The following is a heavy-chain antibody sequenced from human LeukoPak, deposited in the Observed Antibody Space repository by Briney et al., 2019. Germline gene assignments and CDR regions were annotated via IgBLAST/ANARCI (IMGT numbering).Heavy chain of an antibody. Sequence: PSETLSLTCAVYGGSFSGYYWSWIRQPPGKGLEWIGEINHSGSTNYNPSLKSRVTISVDTSKNQFSLKLSSVTAADTAVYYCAKDVRRGWFDPWGQGILVTVSS. CDR3: AKDVRRGWFDP. D-gene: IGHD1-26*01. J-gene: IGHJ5*02. CDR2: INHSGST. CDR1: GGSFSGYY. V-gene: IGHV4-34*01.